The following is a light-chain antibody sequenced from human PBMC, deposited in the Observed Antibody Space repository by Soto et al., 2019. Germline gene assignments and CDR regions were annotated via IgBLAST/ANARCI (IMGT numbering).Light chain of an antibody. Sequence: EMVLPQSPAPLSLSPGERATLSCRASQSVSSYLAWYQQKPGQAPRLLIYEASNRATGIPARFSGSGSGTDFTLTISSLEPEDFAVYYCQQRSNWPPLMYTFGQGTKLEIK. CDR3: QQRSNWPPLMYT. CDR2: EAS. CDR1: QSVSSY. V-gene: IGKV3-11*01. J-gene: IGKJ2*01.